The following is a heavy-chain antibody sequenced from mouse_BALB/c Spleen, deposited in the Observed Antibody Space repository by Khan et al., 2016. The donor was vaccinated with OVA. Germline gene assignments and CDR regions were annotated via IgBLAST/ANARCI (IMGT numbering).Heavy chain of an antibody. CDR2: IWGDGST. D-gene: IGHD2-2*01. CDR1: GFSLTGYG. Sequence: QVQLKESGPGLVAPSQSLSITCTVSGFSLTGYGVNWVRQPPGKGLEWLGVIWGDGSTDYNSALKSRLSISKDNSKSQVFLKMNRLQTDDTARYYCARKGLRRIHYAMDYWGQGTSVTVSS. CDR3: ARKGLRRIHYAMDY. V-gene: IGHV2-6-7*01. J-gene: IGHJ4*01.